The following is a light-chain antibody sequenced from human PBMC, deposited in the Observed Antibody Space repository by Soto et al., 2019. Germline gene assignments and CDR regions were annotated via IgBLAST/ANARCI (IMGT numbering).Light chain of an antibody. J-gene: IGKJ5*01. Sequence: EIVLTQSPATLSLSPEGSATLSCRASQSVSSFLAWYQQKPGRAPRLLIYDATNRATGIPARFSGSGSGTDFTLTISSLEPEDFAVYYCQQRTNGITFGQGTRLEI. CDR1: QSVSSF. CDR2: DAT. V-gene: IGKV3-11*01. CDR3: QQRTNGIT.